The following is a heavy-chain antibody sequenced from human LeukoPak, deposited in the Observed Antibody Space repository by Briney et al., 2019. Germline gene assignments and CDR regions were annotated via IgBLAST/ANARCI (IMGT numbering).Heavy chain of an antibody. CDR1: GFTFSSYW. Sequence: GGSLRLSCAASGFTFSSYWMSWVRQAPGKGLEWVANIKQDGSEKYYVDSVKGRFTISGDNAKNSLYLQMNSLRAEDTAVYYCARCFVVVPAAILYYYYMDVWGKGTTVTVSS. D-gene: IGHD2-2*01. CDR3: ARCFVVVPAAILYYYYMDV. J-gene: IGHJ6*03. CDR2: IKQDGSEK. V-gene: IGHV3-7*01.